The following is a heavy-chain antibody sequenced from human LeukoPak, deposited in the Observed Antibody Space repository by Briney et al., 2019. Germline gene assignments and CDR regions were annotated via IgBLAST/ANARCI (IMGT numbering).Heavy chain of an antibody. D-gene: IGHD2-2*01. J-gene: IGHJ6*02. CDR3: ARERLYCSSTSCYVQGWSQGYGMDV. Sequence: GGSLRLSCAASGFTFSSYTMNWVRQAPGKGLEWLSYITSDSSTIYYADSVKGRFTISRDNAKNSLYLQMNSLRSEDTAVYYCARERLYCSSTSCYVQGWSQGYGMDVWGQGTTVTVSS. CDR1: GFTFSSYT. V-gene: IGHV3-48*01. CDR2: ITSDSSTI.